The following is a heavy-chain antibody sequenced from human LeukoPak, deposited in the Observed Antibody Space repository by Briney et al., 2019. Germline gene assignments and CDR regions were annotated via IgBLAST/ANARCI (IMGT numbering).Heavy chain of an antibody. CDR3: ARDPMYNGGNSGAFDF. CDR2: ISGSGAT. V-gene: IGHV3-11*01. J-gene: IGHJ3*01. CDR1: GFTFRDHF. D-gene: IGHD4-23*01. Sequence: GGSLRLSCAASGFTFRDHFMPWIRQAPGKGLEWISYISGSGATYYADSVKGRFTISRDNAQNSLWLQMNSLRAEDTAVYYCARDPMYNGGNSGAFDFWGQGTLVTVSS.